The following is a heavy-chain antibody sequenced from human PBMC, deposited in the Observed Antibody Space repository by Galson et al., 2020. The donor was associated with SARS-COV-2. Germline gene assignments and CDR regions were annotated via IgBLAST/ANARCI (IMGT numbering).Heavy chain of an antibody. CDR3: ARDGELKAAAGMYYFDY. V-gene: IGHV3-33*01. Sequence: GESLKISCAASGFSFRTYGMHWVLQAPGKGLEWVAVIWYDGSNKYYADSVKGRFTISRDNSKNTVYLQMNSLRAEDTAIYYCARDGELKAAAGMYYFDYWGQGTLVTVSS. CDR2: IWYDGSNK. D-gene: IGHD6-13*01. J-gene: IGHJ4*02. CDR1: GFSFRTYG.